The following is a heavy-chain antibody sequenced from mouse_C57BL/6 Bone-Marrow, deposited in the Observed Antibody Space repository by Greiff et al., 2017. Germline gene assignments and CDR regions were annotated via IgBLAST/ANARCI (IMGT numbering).Heavy chain of an antibody. Sequence: EVNVVESEGGLVQPGSSMKLSCTASGYTFSDYYMDWVRQVPEKGLEWVANINSDGSSTNYQDSLKSRFIISIDNAKNTLYLQMSSLKSEDTATYYCARHYGSSYFYAMDYWGQGTSVTVSS. CDR3: ARHYGSSYFYAMDY. J-gene: IGHJ4*01. V-gene: IGHV5-16*01. CDR2: INSDGSST. D-gene: IGHD1-1*01. CDR1: GYTFSDYY.